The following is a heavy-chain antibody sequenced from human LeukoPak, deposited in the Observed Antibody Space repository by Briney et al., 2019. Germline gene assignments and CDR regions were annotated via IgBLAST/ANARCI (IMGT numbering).Heavy chain of an antibody. J-gene: IGHJ4*02. CDR3: ARDRERITMVRGVPFAY. Sequence: GRSLRLSCAASGLAFSSDSMDWVRQARGKGREWVSSSSSSSSYIYYADSVKGRFTISRDNAKNSLYLQTNSLRAEDTAVYYCARDRERITMVRGVPFAYWGQGTLVTVSS. CDR1: GLAFSSDS. CDR2: SSSSSSYI. V-gene: IGHV3-21*01. D-gene: IGHD3-10*01.